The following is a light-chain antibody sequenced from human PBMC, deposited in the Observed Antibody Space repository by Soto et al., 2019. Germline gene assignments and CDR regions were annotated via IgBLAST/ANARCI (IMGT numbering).Light chain of an antibody. V-gene: IGKV1-5*03. J-gene: IGKJ5*01. Sequence: DIQMTQSPSTLSASVGDRVTITCRASQSISNWLAWYRQKPGKAPNLLIYKASSLESGVPSRFSGSGSGTEFTLTISSLQPDDFATYYCQQYNSYPITFGQGTRLEI. CDR2: KAS. CDR3: QQYNSYPIT. CDR1: QSISNW.